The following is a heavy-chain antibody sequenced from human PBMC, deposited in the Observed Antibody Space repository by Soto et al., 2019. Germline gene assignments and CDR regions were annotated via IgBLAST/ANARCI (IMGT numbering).Heavy chain of an antibody. CDR2: ISDRGDTT. V-gene: IGHV3-23*01. D-gene: IGHD1-1*01. CDR3: AKDKPGTTSFDY. J-gene: IGHJ4*02. CDR1: GFTISSNA. Sequence: GGSLRLSCAASGFTISSNAMYWVRQAPGKRLEWVSGISDRGDTTHYADSVKGRFTISRDTSKNTLYLQLNTLRADDTAVYYCAKDKPGTTSFDYWGQGTLVTVSS.